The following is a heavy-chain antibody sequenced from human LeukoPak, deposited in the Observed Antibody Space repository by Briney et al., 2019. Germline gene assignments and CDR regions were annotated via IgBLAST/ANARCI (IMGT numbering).Heavy chain of an antibody. V-gene: IGHV3-21*01. J-gene: IGHJ4*02. D-gene: IGHD3-22*01. CDR2: ISSSSSYI. CDR3: ARDDHYYDSSGYPPFDY. CDR1: GFTFSSYS. Sequence: GGSLRLSCAASGFTFSSYSMNWVRQAPGKGLEWVSSISSSSSYIYYADSVKGRFTISRDNAKNSLYLQMNSLRAEDTAVYYCARDDHYYDSSGYPPFDYWGQGTLVTVSS.